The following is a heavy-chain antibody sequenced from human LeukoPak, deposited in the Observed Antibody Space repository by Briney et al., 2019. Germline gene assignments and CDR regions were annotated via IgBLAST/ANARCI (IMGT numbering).Heavy chain of an antibody. D-gene: IGHD4-11*01. V-gene: IGHV3-21*06. CDR2: ISSSSSYI. CDR1: GFTFSSYS. J-gene: IGHJ4*02. Sequence: GGSLRLSCAASGFTFSSYSMNWVRQAPGKGLEWVSSISSSSSYIYYADSLKGRFTISRDNAKNSLYLQMNSLRAEDTAVYYCARGTPTTRDFDSWGQATLVTVSS. CDR3: ARGTPTTRDFDS.